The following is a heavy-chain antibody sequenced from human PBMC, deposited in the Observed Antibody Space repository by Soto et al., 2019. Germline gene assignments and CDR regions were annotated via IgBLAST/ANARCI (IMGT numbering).Heavy chain of an antibody. CDR1: GCSISSYY. J-gene: IGHJ4*02. Sequence: ASETLSLTCTVSGCSISSYYWSWIRQPPGKGLEWIGYIYYSGSTNYNPSLKSRVTISVDTSKNQFSLKLSSVTAADTAVYYCARIAGYSSGWYQYYFDYWGQGTLVTVSS. CDR2: IYYSGST. CDR3: ARIAGYSSGWYQYYFDY. D-gene: IGHD6-19*01. V-gene: IGHV4-59*08.